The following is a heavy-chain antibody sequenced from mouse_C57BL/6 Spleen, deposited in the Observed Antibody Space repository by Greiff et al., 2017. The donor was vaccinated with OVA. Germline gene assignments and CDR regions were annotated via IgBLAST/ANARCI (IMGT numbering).Heavy chain of an antibody. V-gene: IGHV5-6*01. D-gene: IGHD4-1*01. CDR3: ARQLTLDY. CDR1: GFTFSSYG. J-gene: IGHJ2*01. Sequence: EVMLVESGGDLVKPGGSLKLSCAASGFTFSSYGMSWVRQTPDKRLEWVATISSGGSYTYYPDSVKGRFTISRDNAKNTLYLQMSSLKSEDTAMYYCARQLTLDYWGQGTTLTVSS. CDR2: ISSGGSYT.